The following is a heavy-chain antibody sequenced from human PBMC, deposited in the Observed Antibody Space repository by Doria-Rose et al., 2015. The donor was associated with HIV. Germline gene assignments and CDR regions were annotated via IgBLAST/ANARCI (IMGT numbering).Heavy chain of an antibody. V-gene: IGHV2-26*01. CDR1: GVSLSSPGMG. Sequence: QITLKESGPVLVKPTGTLTLTCTVSGVSLSSPGMGVSWIRQPPGKALEWLPNIFSDDERSYKTSLKSRLTISRCTSKSQVVLTMTDMDPVDTATYYCARIKSSRWYHKYYFDFWGQGTLVIVSA. CDR2: IFSDDER. D-gene: IGHD6-13*01. CDR3: ARIKSSRWYHKYYFDF. J-gene: IGHJ4*02.